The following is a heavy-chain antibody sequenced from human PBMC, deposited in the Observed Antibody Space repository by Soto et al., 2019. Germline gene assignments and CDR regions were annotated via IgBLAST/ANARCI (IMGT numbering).Heavy chain of an antibody. CDR2: IFSNDEK. J-gene: IGHJ6*03. V-gene: IGHV2-26*01. Sequence: QVTLKESSPVLVKPTETLTLTCTVSGFSLSSPILGVSWIRQPPGKALEWLAPIFSNDEKSYTTSLKSRLSISKDTSKSQVVLTMTNMDPVDTATYFCARTTAGRDYYYYYMDVWGKGTTVTVSS. D-gene: IGHD6-13*01. CDR1: GFSLSSPILG. CDR3: ARTTAGRDYYYYYMDV.